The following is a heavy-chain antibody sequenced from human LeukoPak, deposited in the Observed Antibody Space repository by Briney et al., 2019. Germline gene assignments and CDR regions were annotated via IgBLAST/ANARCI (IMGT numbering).Heavy chain of an antibody. D-gene: IGHD6-13*01. CDR1: GGSISSGCYY. CDR2: IYTSGST. Sequence: SETLSLTCTLSGGSISSGCYYWSWIRQPAGKGLEWIGRIYTSGSTNYNPSLKSRVTISVDTSKNQFSLKQSSVTAADTAVYYCARDPVGSSWSGGRYWGQGTLVTVSS. CDR3: ARDPVGSSWSGGRY. J-gene: IGHJ4*02. V-gene: IGHV4-61*02.